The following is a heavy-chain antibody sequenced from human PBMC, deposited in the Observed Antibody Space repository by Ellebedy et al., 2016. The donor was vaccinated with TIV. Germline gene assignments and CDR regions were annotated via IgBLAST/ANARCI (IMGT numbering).Heavy chain of an antibody. D-gene: IGHD1-26*01. CDR2: IYYSGST. J-gene: IGHJ5*02. Sequence: SETLSLXXTVSGGSISSSTYYWVWIRQPPGKGLEWIGSIYYSGSTYYNPSLKSRVSISLDTSKDQFSLKLSSMTAADTAVYYCARGCGSHRLIDPWGQGTLVTVSS. CDR3: ARGCGSHRLIDP. V-gene: IGHV4-39*07. CDR1: GGSISSSTYY.